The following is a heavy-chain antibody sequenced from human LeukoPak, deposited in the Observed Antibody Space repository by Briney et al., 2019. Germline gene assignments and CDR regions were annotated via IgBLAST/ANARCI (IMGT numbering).Heavy chain of an antibody. D-gene: IGHD3-22*01. CDR1: GYTFTSYY. CDR2: INPSGGST. J-gene: IGHJ4*02. V-gene: IGHV1-46*01. Sequence: GASVKVSCKASGYTFTSYYMHWVRQAPGQGLEWMGIINPSGGSTSYAQKFQGRVTMTRDMSTSTVYMELSSLSSEDTAVYYCARAEDYYDSSGYYFFDYWGQGTLVTVSS. CDR3: ARAEDYYDSSGYYFFDY.